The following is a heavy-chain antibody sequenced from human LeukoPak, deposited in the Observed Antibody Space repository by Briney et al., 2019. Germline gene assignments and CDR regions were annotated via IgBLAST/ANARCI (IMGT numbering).Heavy chain of an antibody. V-gene: IGHV4-34*01. Sequence: SETLSLTCGVSGGSIRGYYWSWVRQSPGKGLEWIGDINQNAGTDYNPSLRGRVTMSIDSSKNQISLNVTAATAADTAIYYCARGRTRLFWLDPWGQGTLVTVSS. CDR2: INQNAGT. CDR3: ARGRTRLFWLDP. J-gene: IGHJ5*02. D-gene: IGHD6-6*01. CDR1: GGSIRGYY.